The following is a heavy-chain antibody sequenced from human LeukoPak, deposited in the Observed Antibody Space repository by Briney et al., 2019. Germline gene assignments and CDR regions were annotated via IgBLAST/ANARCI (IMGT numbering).Heavy chain of an antibody. J-gene: IGHJ6*03. D-gene: IGHD3-10*01. CDR2: IDPGDSDT. Sequence: GESLKISVTGSGYSFTSYWSGWVRQIHGKGLEWMGVIDPGDSDTRYSSSFQCQVNISADKSISTAYLQWSSLKASDTAMYYCARHHYGSGSYFAIPYYMDVWGKGTTVTISS. CDR1: GYSFTSYW. V-gene: IGHV5-51*01. CDR3: ARHHYGSGSYFAIPYYMDV.